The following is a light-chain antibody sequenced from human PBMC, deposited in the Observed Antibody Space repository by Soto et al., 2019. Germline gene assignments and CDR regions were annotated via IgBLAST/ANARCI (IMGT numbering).Light chain of an antibody. V-gene: IGKV3-15*01. CDR2: SVS. CDR1: QSVSSN. CDR3: QQYNKWPPWT. J-gene: IGKJ1*01. Sequence: EIVMPQSPATLSVSPGERATLSCRASQSVSSNVAWYQQKPGQAPLLLIYSVSTRATGIPARFSGSGSGTEFTLAINSLQSEDFAIYYCQQYNKWPPWTFGQGTKVEIK.